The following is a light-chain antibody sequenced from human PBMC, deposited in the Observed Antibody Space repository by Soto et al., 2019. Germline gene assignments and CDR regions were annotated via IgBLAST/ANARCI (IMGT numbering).Light chain of an antibody. J-gene: IGKJ2*01. CDR1: QGISSY. V-gene: IGKV1-9*01. CDR3: QQLNSYPPSYT. Sequence: DIQLTQSPSFLSASVGDRVTITCRASQGISSYLVWYQQKPGKAPKLLIYAASTLQSGVPSRFSGSGSGTEFTLTISSLQPEDFATYYCQQLNSYPPSYTFGQGTKLEIK. CDR2: AAS.